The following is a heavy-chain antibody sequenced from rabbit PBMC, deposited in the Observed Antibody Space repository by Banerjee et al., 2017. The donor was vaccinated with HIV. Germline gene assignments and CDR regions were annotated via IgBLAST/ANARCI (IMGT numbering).Heavy chain of an antibody. V-gene: IGHV1S40*01. CDR3: VRDGSGGGADFNL. J-gene: IGHJ4*01. D-gene: IGHD4-1*01. CDR1: GFSFSSDYR. CDR2: IATGSSIGT. Sequence: QSLEESGGDLVKPGASLTLTCTASGFSFSSDYRICWVRQAPGKGLEWIASIATGSSIGTWYASWVDGRFTISRTSSTTVTLQMTSLTAADTATYLCVRDGSGGGADFNLWGQGTLVTVS.